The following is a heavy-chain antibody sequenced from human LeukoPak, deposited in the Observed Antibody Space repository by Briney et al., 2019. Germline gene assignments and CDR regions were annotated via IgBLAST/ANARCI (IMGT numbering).Heavy chain of an antibody. CDR3: ARDSTYTAHDYGGENAFDI. CDR2: ISSSGSTI. Sequence: GGSLRLSCGASGFTFSSYEMNWVRQAPGKGLEWVSYISSSGSTIYYADSVKGRFTISRDNAKNSLYLQMNSLRAEDTAVYYCARDSTYTAHDYGGENAFDIWGQGTMVTV. V-gene: IGHV3-48*03. J-gene: IGHJ3*02. CDR1: GFTFSSYE. D-gene: IGHD4/OR15-4a*01.